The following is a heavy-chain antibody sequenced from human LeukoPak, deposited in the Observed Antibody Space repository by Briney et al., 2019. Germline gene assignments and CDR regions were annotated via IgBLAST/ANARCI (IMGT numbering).Heavy chain of an antibody. Sequence: PGGSLRLSCAASGFIFSSNWMNWVRQAPGKGLEWVANIKEDGSAKYYVDSVKGRFTISRDNAKNSLYLQMNSLRAEDTAVYYCVMDMDVWGQGTTVTVSS. CDR1: GFIFSSNW. J-gene: IGHJ6*02. CDR3: VMDMDV. CDR2: IKEDGSAK. V-gene: IGHV3-7*05.